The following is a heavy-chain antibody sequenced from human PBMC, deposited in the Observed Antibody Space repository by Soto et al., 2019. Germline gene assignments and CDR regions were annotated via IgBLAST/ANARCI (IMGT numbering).Heavy chain of an antibody. CDR3: ARIGSGWYGMDV. CDR2: IFSNDEK. V-gene: IGHV2-26*01. Sequence: SGPTLVNPTETLTLTFTVSGFSLSNARMGVSWIRQPPGKALEWLAHIFSNDEKSYSTSLKSRLTISKDTSKSQVVLTMTNMDPVDTATYYCARIGSGWYGMDVWGHGTTVTVSS. CDR1: GFSLSNARMG. D-gene: IGHD6-25*01. J-gene: IGHJ6*01.